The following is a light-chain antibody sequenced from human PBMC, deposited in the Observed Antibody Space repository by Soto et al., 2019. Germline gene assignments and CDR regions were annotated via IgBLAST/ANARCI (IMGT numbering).Light chain of an antibody. V-gene: IGKV1-9*01. CDR2: SAS. J-gene: IGKJ1*01. Sequence: DIQLTQSPSVLSASVGATVPITCRASQALSNYLAWYQQKPGKAPDLLIYSASTLQSGVPSRFSGSGSGTEFTLTISSLQPDDFATYYCQHYNSYSEAFGQGTKVDIK. CDR1: QALSNY. CDR3: QHYNSYSEA.